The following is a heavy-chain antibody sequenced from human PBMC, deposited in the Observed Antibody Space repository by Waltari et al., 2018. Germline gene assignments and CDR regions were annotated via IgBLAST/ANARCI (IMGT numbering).Heavy chain of an antibody. Sequence: QLQLQESGPGLVKPPETLSLTCAVPGGYLENSNWSWLRQPPGKGLEWIGYIHGSGSRSNYNPFLNSRITLSVDTSRNQFSLKLNSVTAADTAVYYCARLPSGPYEHFFDYWGQGVLVTVSS. CDR3: ARLPSGPYEHFFDY. D-gene: IGHD1-26*01. J-gene: IGHJ4*02. CDR2: IHGSGSRS. CDR1: GGYLENSN. V-gene: IGHV4-59*12.